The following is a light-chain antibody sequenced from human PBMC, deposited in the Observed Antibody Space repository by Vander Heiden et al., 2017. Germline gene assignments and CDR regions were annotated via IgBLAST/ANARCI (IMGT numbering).Light chain of an antibody. Sequence: QAVLTQPSSLSASPGASPSLTCTLHSGINVGNYRIYWYQQKPGSPPQYLLRYKSDSDKHQGSGVPSRFSGSKDASANAGILLISGLQSEDEADYYCMICLSSAVIFGGGTKLTVL. V-gene: IGLV5-45*03. CDR3: MICLSSAVI. CDR1: SGINVGNYR. J-gene: IGLJ2*01. CDR2: YKSDSDK.